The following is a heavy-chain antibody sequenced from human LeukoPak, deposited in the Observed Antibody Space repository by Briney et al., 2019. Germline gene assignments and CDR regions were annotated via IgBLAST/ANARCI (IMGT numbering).Heavy chain of an antibody. CDR3: AKDSTAWAFDY. V-gene: IGHV3-64*01. CDR1: GFTFSSYA. CDR2: ISSNGGST. J-gene: IGHJ4*02. Sequence: PGGSLRLSCAASGFTFSSYAMHWVRQAPGKGLEYVSAISSNGGSTYYANSVKGRFTISRDNSKNTLYLQMGSLRAEDMAVYYCAKDSTAWAFDYWGQGILVTVSS. D-gene: IGHD4-11*01.